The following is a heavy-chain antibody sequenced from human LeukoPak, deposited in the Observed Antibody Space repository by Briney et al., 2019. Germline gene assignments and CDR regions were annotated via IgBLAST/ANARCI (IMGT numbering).Heavy chain of an antibody. CDR3: SREVSHWFFDV. J-gene: IGHJ2*01. Sequence: GGSLRLSCVVCGFTFRDYRMSWVRQAPGKGLEWVANIKQDESETYYVDSMKGRFTISRDNAKNSLFLQMDSLRSVCEAVYYCSREVSHWFFDVWGRGALVTVSS. CDR1: GFTFRDYR. CDR2: IKQDESET. V-gene: IGHV3-7*01.